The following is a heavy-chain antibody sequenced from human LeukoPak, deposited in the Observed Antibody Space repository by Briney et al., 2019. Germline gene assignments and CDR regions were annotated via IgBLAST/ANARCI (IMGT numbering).Heavy chain of an antibody. CDR3: ARGTRQWLPKGRYFDY. V-gene: IGHV3-11*01. CDR1: GFTFSDYD. CDR2: ISRSATTI. J-gene: IGHJ4*02. Sequence: GGSLRLSCAISGFTFSDYDMSWIRQAPGKGLEWVSYISRSATTIYYADSVKGRFTISRDNAKNSLYLQMNSLRAEDTAVYYCARGTRQWLPKGRYFDYWGQGTLVTVSS. D-gene: IGHD6-19*01.